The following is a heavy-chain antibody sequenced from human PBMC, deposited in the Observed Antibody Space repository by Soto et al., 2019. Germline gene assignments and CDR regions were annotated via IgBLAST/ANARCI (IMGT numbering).Heavy chain of an antibody. Sequence: QVQLVQSGAEVKKPGSSVKVSCKASGGTFSSYAISWVRQAPGQGLEWMGGIIPIFGTANYAQKFQGRVTITADESTSTAYMELSSLRSEDTAVYYCARDRGFGPDNVVVVAAAGIQLWPTIDYWGQGTLVTVSS. CDR3: ARDRGFGPDNVVVVAAAGIQLWPTIDY. CDR2: IIPIFGTA. J-gene: IGHJ4*02. D-gene: IGHD2-15*01. CDR1: GGTFSSYA. V-gene: IGHV1-69*01.